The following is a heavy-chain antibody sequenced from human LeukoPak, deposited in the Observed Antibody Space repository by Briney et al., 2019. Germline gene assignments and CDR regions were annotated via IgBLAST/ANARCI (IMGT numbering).Heavy chain of an antibody. J-gene: IGHJ3*02. CDR3: ARDRGVRYFDWYLDI. CDR2: ISSSSSYI. D-gene: IGHD3-9*01. Sequence: GGSLRLSCTASGFTFGDYAMSWVRQAPGKGLEWVSSISSSSSYIYYADSVKGRFTISRDNAKNSLYLQMNSLRAEDTAVYYCARDRGVRYFDWYLDIWGQGTMVTVSS. CDR1: GFTFGDYA. V-gene: IGHV3-21*01.